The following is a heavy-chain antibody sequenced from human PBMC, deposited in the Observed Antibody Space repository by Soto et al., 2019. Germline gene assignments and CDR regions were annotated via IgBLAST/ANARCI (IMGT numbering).Heavy chain of an antibody. J-gene: IGHJ3*02. V-gene: IGHV4-31*11. CDR3: ARSFLVVPAAINGVGAFDI. CDR2: IYYSGST. CDR1: GGSISSGCYY. D-gene: IGHD2-2*02. Sequence: LSLTCAVSGGSISSGCYYWSWIRQHPGKGLEWIGYIYYSGSTYYNPSLKSRVTISVDTSKNQFSLKLSSVTAADTAVYYCARSFLVVPAAINGVGAFDIWGQGTMVTVSS.